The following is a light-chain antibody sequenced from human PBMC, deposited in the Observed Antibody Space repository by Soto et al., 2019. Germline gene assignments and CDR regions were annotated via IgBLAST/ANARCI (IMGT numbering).Light chain of an antibody. CDR2: EVS. CDR3: SSHTSYSTRV. Sequence: HSALTQPASVSGSPGQSIAISCTGTSSDVGGYNYVSWYQQHPGKAPKLMIHEVSNRPSGISDRFSGSKSGNTASLTISGLQADDEADYYCSSHTSYSTRVFGTGTKFTVL. J-gene: IGLJ1*01. CDR1: SSDVGGYNY. V-gene: IGLV2-14*01.